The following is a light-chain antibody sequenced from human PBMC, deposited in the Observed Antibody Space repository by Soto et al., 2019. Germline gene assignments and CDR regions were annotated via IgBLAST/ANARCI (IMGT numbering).Light chain of an antibody. CDR1: QSVSSN. CDR2: GAS. J-gene: IGKJ1*01. V-gene: IGKV3-15*01. CDR3: QQYNNWPPWT. Sequence: EIEMTQSPATLSVSPGERATLSCRASQSVSSNLAWYQQKPGQAPRRLIYGASTRATGIPARFSGSGSGTAFTLTISSLQSEDFAVYYCQQYNNWPPWTFGQGTNVEIK.